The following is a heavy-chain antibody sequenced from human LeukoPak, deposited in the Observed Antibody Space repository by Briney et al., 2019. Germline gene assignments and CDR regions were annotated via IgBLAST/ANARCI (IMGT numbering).Heavy chain of an antibody. CDR1: GGSFSGYY. Sequence: PSETLSLTCAVYGGSFSGYYWSWIRQPPGKGLEWIGEINHSGSTNYNPSLKSRVTISVDTSKNQFSLKLSSVTAADTAVYYCARGKWFDPWGQGALVTVSS. V-gene: IGHV4-34*01. CDR2: INHSGST. CDR3: ARGKWFDP. J-gene: IGHJ5*02.